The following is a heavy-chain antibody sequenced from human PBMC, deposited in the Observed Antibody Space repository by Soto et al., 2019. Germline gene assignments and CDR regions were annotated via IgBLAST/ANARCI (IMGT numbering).Heavy chain of an antibody. CDR1: GYTFTSYG. D-gene: IGHD6-19*01. V-gene: IGHV1-18*04. Sequence: GASVKVSCKASGYTFTSYGISWVRQAPGQGLEWMGWISAYIGNTNYAQKLQCRVTMTTDSTASTDYMELRSLRSDDTAVYSCAIDLSSGWYSWFDPWGPVTRGTVAS. CDR3: AIDLSSGWYSWFDP. CDR2: ISAYIGNT. J-gene: IGHJ5*02.